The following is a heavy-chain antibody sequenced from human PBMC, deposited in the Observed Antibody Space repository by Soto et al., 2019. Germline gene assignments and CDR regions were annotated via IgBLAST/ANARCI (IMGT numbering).Heavy chain of an antibody. CDR1: GGSFSGYY. Sequence: SETLSLTCAVYGGSFSGYYWSWIRQPPGKGLEWIGEINHSGSTNYNPSLKSRVTISVDTSKNQFSLKLSSVTAADTAVYYCARGSYGSGSYLPEGYYYYGMDVRGQGPKVTVS. J-gene: IGHJ6*02. V-gene: IGHV4-34*01. CDR2: INHSGST. CDR3: ARGSYGSGSYLPEGYYYYGMDV. D-gene: IGHD3-10*01.